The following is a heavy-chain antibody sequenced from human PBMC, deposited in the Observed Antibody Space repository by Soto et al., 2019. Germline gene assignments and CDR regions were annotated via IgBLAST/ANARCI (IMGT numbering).Heavy chain of an antibody. D-gene: IGHD3-22*01. V-gene: IGHV2-5*02. CDR3: APPYTHDGGAYYYCVDY. CDR1: GFSLTTTGVG. Sequence: QITLKESGPTLVKPTQNLTLTCTFSGFSLTTTGVGVGWSSQPQGEALEWLAHIYWDDDKRYRPYLKTRLTTTKHTSKHQVVLTMTNMDPLDTPMYYLAPPYTHDGGAYYYCVDYWGQGTLVTVSS. CDR2: IYWDDDK. J-gene: IGHJ4*02.